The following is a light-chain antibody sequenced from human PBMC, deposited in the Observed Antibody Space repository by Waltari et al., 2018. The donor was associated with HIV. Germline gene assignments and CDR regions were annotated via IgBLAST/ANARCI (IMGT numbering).Light chain of an antibody. V-gene: IGLV3-1*01. CDR1: TLGDNY. CDR3: QAWDSNTAGAV. Sequence: SYELTQPPSVSVSPAHTASIACSGETLGDNYACWYQQKPGQSPVLVIYQNTKRPSGIPERFSGSNSGNTATLTISGTQAMDEADYYCQAWDSNTAGAVFGGGTKLTVL. J-gene: IGLJ2*01. CDR2: QNT.